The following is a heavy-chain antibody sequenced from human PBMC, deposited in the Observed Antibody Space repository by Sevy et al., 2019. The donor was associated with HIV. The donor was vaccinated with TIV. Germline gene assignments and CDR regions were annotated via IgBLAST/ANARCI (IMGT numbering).Heavy chain of an antibody. Sequence: GGSLRLSCAASGFTFSSYGMHWVRQAPGKGLEWVAVISDDGSNKDYADSVKGRFTISRDNSKNTLYLQMNSLRAEDTAVYYRAKDGPDYYDSSGSKGYIQHWGQGTLVTVSS. D-gene: IGHD3-22*01. CDR3: AKDGPDYYDSSGSKGYIQH. J-gene: IGHJ1*01. CDR2: ISDDGSNK. CDR1: GFTFSSYG. V-gene: IGHV3-30*18.